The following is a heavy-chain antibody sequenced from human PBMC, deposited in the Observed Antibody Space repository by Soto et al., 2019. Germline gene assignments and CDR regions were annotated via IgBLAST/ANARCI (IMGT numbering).Heavy chain of an antibody. CDR2: IIPILGIA. V-gene: IGHV1-69*02. D-gene: IGHD2-15*01. Sequence: QVQLVQSGAEVKKPGSSVKVSCKASGGTFSSYTISWVRQAPGQGLEWMGRIIPILGIANYAQKFQGRVTITADKSTSTAYMELRSLRSEDTAVYYCARAPIVVVAATFFDYWGQGTLVTVSS. CDR3: ARAPIVVVAATFFDY. J-gene: IGHJ4*02. CDR1: GGTFSSYT.